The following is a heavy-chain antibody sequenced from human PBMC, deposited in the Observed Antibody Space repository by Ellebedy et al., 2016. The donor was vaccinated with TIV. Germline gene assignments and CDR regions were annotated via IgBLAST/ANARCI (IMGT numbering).Heavy chain of an antibody. V-gene: IGHV1-18*04. D-gene: IGHD2-2*01. CDR1: GYTFTSYG. Sequence: AASVKVSCKASGYTFTSYGISWVRQAPGQGLEWMGWISAYNGNTNYAQKLQGRVTMTTDTSTSTAYMELRSLRSDDTAVYYCARDPPTRAAIYRGDDYWGQGTLVTVSS. J-gene: IGHJ4*02. CDR3: ARDPPTRAAIYRGDDY. CDR2: ISAYNGNT.